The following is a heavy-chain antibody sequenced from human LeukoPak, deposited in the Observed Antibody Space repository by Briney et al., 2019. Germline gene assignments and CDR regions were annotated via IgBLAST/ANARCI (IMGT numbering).Heavy chain of an antibody. J-gene: IGHJ5*02. D-gene: IGHD3-10*01. V-gene: IGHV4-39*07. CDR3: ARDRGTMVRGGRNWFDP. CDR1: GGSISSSSYY. Sequence: PSETLSLTCTVSGGSISSSSYYWGWIRQPPGKGLEWIGSIYYSGSTYYNPSLKSRVTISVDTSKNQFSLKLSSVTAADTAVYYCARDRGTMVRGGRNWFDPWGQGTLVTVSS. CDR2: IYYSGST.